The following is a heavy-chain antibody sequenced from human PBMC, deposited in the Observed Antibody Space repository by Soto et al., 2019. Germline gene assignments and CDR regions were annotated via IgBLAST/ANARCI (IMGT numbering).Heavy chain of an antibody. Sequence: GGSLRLSCVASGFSFGTYAMTWVRQVPGKGLEWVSTISGGIGSTFYADSVKGRFTISRDISKKMLFLHMNGLRGEDTGTYYCAKGGARYFDYCGRGTLVTV. CDR3: AKGGARYFDY. CDR2: ISGGIGST. J-gene: IGHJ4*02. D-gene: IGHD1-20*01. CDR1: GFSFGTYA. V-gene: IGHV3-23*01.